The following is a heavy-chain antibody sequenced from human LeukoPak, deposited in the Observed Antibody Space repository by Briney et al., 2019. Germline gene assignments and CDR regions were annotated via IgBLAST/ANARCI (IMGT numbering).Heavy chain of an antibody. CDR3: ARRWEEDWFDP. D-gene: IGHD1-26*01. Sequence: SETLSLTCTVSGYSISSGYFWGWIRQPPGKGLECIGTIYHSGSTYYNPSLKSRVTISVDTSKNQFSLKLSSVTAADTAVYYCARRWEEDWFDPWGQGTLVTVSS. J-gene: IGHJ5*02. CDR1: GYSISSGYF. V-gene: IGHV4-38-2*02. CDR2: IYHSGST.